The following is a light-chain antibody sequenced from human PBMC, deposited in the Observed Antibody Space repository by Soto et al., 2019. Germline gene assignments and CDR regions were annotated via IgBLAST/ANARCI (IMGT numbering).Light chain of an antibody. V-gene: IGKV1-9*01. CDR1: QAISSH. Sequence: SKFTRSPSSLSESLGHRVTITGRASQAISSHLAWYQQKPGKAPKLLVYVASTLQSGVTSRFSGSGSGTDFSLSINSLQPEDFATYYCQPLNSSRLTVGGGTKVEIK. J-gene: IGKJ4*01. CDR3: QPLNSSRLT. CDR2: VAS.